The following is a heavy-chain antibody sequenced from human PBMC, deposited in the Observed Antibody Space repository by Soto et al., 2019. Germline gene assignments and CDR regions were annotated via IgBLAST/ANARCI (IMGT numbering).Heavy chain of an antibody. D-gene: IGHD3-10*01. CDR3: ARDLGRVRGVAEFDY. CDR2: ISSSSSNI. J-gene: IGHJ4*02. Sequence: VQLVESGGGLVKPGGSLRLSCAASGFTFSTYSMNWVRQAPGKGLEWVSSISSSSSNIYYADSVKGRFTISRDNAKNSLFLQMNSLRAEDTAVYYCARDLGRVRGVAEFDYWGQGTLVTVSS. V-gene: IGHV3-21*01. CDR1: GFTFSTYS.